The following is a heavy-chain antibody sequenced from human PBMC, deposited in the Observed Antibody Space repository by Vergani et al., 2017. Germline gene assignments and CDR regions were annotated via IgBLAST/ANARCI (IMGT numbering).Heavy chain of an antibody. CDR3: ARALAYCGGDCYSYWFDP. CDR1: GGSMSGYY. CDR2: MYHSGST. V-gene: IGHV4-59*01. D-gene: IGHD2-21*02. Sequence: QVRLQESGPGLVKPSETLSLTCSVSGGSMSGYYWSWIRQPPGKELEWIGYMYHSGSTNYNPSLETRVTISGDTSKNQFSLKLNSVTAADTAVYYCARALAYCGGDCYSYWFDPWGQGTLVTVSS. J-gene: IGHJ5*02.